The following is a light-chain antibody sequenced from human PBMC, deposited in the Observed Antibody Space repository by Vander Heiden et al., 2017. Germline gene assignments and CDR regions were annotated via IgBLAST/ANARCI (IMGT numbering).Light chain of an antibody. J-gene: IGKJ4*01. V-gene: IGKV3-11*01. CDR3: QQRCNWPLT. CDR1: QSVSSY. CDR2: DAS. Sequence: ETVLTQSPATLSLSPGERATLSCRASQSVSSYLAWYQQKPGQAPRLLIYDASNRATGIPARFSGSGSGTDFTLTISSLEPEDFAIYYCQQRCNWPLTFGGGTKVEIK.